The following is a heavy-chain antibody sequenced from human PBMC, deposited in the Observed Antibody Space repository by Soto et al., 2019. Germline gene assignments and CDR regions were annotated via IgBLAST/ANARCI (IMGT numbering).Heavy chain of an antibody. D-gene: IGHD6-6*01. CDR3: ARARSSSPLRGYYYYGMDV. CDR1: GGSISSYY. J-gene: IGHJ6*02. V-gene: IGHV4-4*07. CDR2: IYTSGST. Sequence: ETLSLTCTVSGGSISSYYWSWIRQPAGKGLEWIGRIYTSGSTNYNPSLKSRVTMSVDTSKNQFSLKLSSVTAADTAVYYCARARSSSPLRGYYYYGMDVWGQGTTVTVSS.